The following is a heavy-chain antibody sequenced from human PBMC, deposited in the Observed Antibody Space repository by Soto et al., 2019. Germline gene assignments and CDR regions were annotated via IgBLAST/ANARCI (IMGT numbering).Heavy chain of an antibody. Sequence: SETLSLTCTVSGGSISGYYWSWIRQPPGKRLEWIGYIDYYGSTNYNPSLKSRVTISVDASKKQFSLKLSSVTAADTAVYYCARRYGDYFDYWGQGTLVTVSS. D-gene: IGHD4-17*01. V-gene: IGHV4-59*08. J-gene: IGHJ4*02. CDR1: GGSISGYY. CDR2: IDYYGST. CDR3: ARRYGDYFDY.